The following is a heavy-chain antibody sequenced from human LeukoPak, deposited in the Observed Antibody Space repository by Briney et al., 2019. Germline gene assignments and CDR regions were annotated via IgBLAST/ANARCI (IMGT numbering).Heavy chain of an antibody. CDR3: ATSDGYPYIDAFDI. V-gene: IGHV4-59*01. CDR2: IYYRGSA. CDR1: NDSITSYS. J-gene: IGHJ3*02. D-gene: IGHD5-24*01. Sequence: SETLSLTCTVSNDSITSYSWNWIRQPPGRGLEWIGSIYYRGSADYIPSLRNRLTISVDTSKNEFSLELSSVSAADTAVYYCATSDGYPYIDAFDIWGQGTMVTVSS.